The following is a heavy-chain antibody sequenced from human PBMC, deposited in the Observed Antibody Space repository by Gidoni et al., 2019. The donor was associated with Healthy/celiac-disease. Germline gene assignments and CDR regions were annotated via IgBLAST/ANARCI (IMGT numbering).Heavy chain of an antibody. CDR2: IRYDGSNK. CDR3: ARDVRYSYYSNYYYYGMDV. V-gene: IGHV3-33*01. CDR1: GFIFSCYG. D-gene: IGHD5-18*01. Sequence: QVQLVESGGGVVQPGRSLRLSCPASGFIFSCYGMHWVRQAPGQGLEWVAGIRYDGSNKYYADSVKGRFTISRDNSKNTLYLQMNSLRAEDTAVYYCARDVRYSYYSNYYYYGMDVWGQGTTVTVSS. J-gene: IGHJ6*02.